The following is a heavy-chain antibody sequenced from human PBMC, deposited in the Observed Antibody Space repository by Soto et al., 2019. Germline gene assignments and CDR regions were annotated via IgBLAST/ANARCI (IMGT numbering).Heavy chain of an antibody. D-gene: IGHD3-9*01. CDR2: ISYDGSNK. CDR1: GFTFSSYA. J-gene: IGHJ4*02. V-gene: IGHV3-30-3*01. CDR3: AREGYDILTGYLDY. Sequence: GGSLRLSCAASGFTFSSYAMPWVRQAPGKGLEWVAVISYDGSNKYYADSVKGRFTISRDNSKNTPYLQMNSLRAEDTAVYYCAREGYDILTGYLDYWGQGTLVNVSS.